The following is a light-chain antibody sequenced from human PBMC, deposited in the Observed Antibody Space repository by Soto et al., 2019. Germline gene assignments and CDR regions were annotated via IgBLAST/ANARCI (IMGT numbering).Light chain of an antibody. CDR3: QQRSDSIT. CDR2: DAS. J-gene: IGKJ5*01. V-gene: IGKV3-11*01. CDR1: HSVTTH. Sequence: EIVMTHSPATLSVSPCERATLSFWASHSVTTHLAWFQQRPGQTPRLLIYDASTRAPGIPARFSGRGSGADFTLTISSLEPEDFAVYYCQQRSDSITFGQGTRLEI.